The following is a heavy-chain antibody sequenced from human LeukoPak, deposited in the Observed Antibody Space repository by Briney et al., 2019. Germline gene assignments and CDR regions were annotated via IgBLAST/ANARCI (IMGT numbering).Heavy chain of an antibody. J-gene: IGHJ6*02. CDR2: INHNGNVN. V-gene: IGHV3-7*03. Sequence: GGSLRLSCAASGFTFSSYWMNWARQAPGKGLGWVASINHNGNVNYYVDSVKGRFTISRDNTKNSLYLQMSNLRAEDTAVYFCARGGGLDVWGQGATVTVSS. D-gene: IGHD3-16*01. CDR1: GFTFSSYW. CDR3: ARGGGLDV.